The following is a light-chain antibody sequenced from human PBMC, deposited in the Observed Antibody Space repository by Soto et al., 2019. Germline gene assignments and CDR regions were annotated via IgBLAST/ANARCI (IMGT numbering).Light chain of an antibody. CDR1: QSVSSN. V-gene: IGKV3-15*01. J-gene: IGKJ1*01. CDR2: GAS. CDR3: QQYNNWRGP. Sequence: EIVMTQSPATLSVSPGGRATLSCRASQSVSSNLAWYQQKPGQAPRLLIYGASTRATDIPARFSGSGSGTEFTLTINSLQSEDFAVYYCQQYNNWRGPFGQGTKVEIK.